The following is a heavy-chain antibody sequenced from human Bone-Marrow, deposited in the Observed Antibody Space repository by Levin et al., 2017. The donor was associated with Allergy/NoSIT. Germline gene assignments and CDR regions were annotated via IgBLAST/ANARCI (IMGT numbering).Heavy chain of an antibody. CDR2: IRSNTYGGTT. V-gene: IGHV3-49*04. CDR3: IRYKGAAQPL. Sequence: GESLKISCTTSGFTFGDYAMSWVRQAPGKGLEWVGFIRSNTYGGTTEYAASVKGRFTISRDDSKSIAYLQMSSLQIEDTAVYYCIRYKGAAQPLGGQGTLVTVSS. D-gene: IGHD1-14*01. CDR1: GFTFGDYA. J-gene: IGHJ4*02.